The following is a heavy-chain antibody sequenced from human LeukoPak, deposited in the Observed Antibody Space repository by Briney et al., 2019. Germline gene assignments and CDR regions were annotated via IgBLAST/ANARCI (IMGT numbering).Heavy chain of an antibody. J-gene: IGHJ6*02. Sequence: ASVKVSCKASGYTFTTYGINWVRQAPGQGLEWMGWISGYNGDTEYAQRLQGRVTVTTDMTTDTSTNTAYMELRSLRSDDTAVYYCARASTMIVVPNYYGMDVWGQGTTVTVTS. CDR1: GYTFTTYG. D-gene: IGHD3-22*01. CDR2: ISGYNGDT. CDR3: ARASTMIVVPNYYGMDV. V-gene: IGHV1-18*01.